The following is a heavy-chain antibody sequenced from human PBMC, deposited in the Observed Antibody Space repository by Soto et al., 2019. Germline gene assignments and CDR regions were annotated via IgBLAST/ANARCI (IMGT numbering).Heavy chain of an antibody. CDR1: GYTFTSYA. CDR3: ARQANHYYGSGSYFDY. V-gene: IGHV7-4-1*01. CDR2: INTNTGNP. J-gene: IGHJ4*02. Sequence: ASVKVSCKASGYTFTSYAMKWVRQAPGQGLEWMGWINTNTGNPTYAQGFTGRFVFSLDTSVSTAYLQICSLKAEDTAVYYCARQANHYYGSGSYFDYWGQGTLVTVSS. D-gene: IGHD3-10*01.